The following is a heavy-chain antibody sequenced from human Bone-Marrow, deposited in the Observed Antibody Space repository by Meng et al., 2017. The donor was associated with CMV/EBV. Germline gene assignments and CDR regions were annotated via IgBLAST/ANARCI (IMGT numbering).Heavy chain of an antibody. CDR3: AKAVLGRRYYYYGMDV. J-gene: IGHJ6*02. D-gene: IGHD4/OR15-4a*01. CDR1: RFTFSSYS. V-gene: IGHV3-48*04. Sequence: GGSLRLSCAASRFTFSSYSMNWVRQAPGKGLEWISYISSSSGTIYYADSVKGRFTISRDNAKNSLYLQMNSLRVEDTAVYFCAKAVLGRRYYYYGMDVWGQGTTVTVSS. CDR2: ISSSSGTI.